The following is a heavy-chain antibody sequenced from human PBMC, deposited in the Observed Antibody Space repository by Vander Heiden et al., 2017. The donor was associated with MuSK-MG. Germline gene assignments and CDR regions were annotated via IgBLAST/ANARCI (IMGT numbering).Heavy chain of an antibody. D-gene: IGHD3-16*02. CDR2: IYHSGST. Sequence: QVQLQESGPGLVKPSGTLSLTCAVSGGSISSSNWWSWVRQPPGKGLEWSGEIYHSGSTNYNPSLKSRVTISGDKSKNQFSLKLSSGTAADTAVYYWAGSDIWGSYRLVRTTKKYWYFDLWGRGTLVTVSS. CDR1: GGSISSSNW. V-gene: IGHV4-4*02. CDR3: AGSDIWGSYRLVRTTKKYWYFDL. J-gene: IGHJ2*01.